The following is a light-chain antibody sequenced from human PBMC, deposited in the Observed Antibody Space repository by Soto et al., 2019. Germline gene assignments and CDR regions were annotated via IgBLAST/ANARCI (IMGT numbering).Light chain of an antibody. Sequence: QSALTQPASVSVSPGQSITISCTGTSSDVGGYNYVSWYQQHPGKAPKLMIYEVSNRPSGVSNRFSGSKSGNTASLTISGLQAEDEADYYCSSYAGSSNVFGTGTKVTVL. J-gene: IGLJ1*01. CDR3: SSYAGSSNV. CDR1: SSDVGGYNY. CDR2: EVS. V-gene: IGLV2-14*01.